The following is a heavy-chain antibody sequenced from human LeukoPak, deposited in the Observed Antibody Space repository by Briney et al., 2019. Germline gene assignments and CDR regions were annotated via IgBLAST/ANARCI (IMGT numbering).Heavy chain of an antibody. CDR2: ISSSSYI. CDR3: AKDLGIGAAVDH. Sequence: GGSLRLSCAASGLTFSSYSMNWVRQAPGKGLEWVSSISSSSYIYYADSVKGRFTISRDNAKNSLYLQMNSLRTEDTALYYCAKDLGIGAAVDHWGQGTLVTVSS. CDR1: GLTFSSYS. V-gene: IGHV3-21*04. J-gene: IGHJ4*02. D-gene: IGHD6-13*01.